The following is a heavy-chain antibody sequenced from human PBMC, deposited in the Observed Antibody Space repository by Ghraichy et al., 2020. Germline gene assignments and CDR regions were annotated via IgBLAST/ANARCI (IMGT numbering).Heavy chain of an antibody. CDR1: GGSISSSSYY. Sequence: SETLSLTCTVSGGSISSSSYYWGWIRQPPGKGLEWIGSIYYSGSTYYNPSLKSRVTISVDTSKNQFSLKLSSVTAADTAVYYCARSDGSYRLFGVVILNWFDPWGQGTLVTVSS. D-gene: IGHD3-3*01. CDR2: IYYSGST. CDR3: ARSDGSYRLFGVVILNWFDP. J-gene: IGHJ5*02. V-gene: IGHV4-39*01.